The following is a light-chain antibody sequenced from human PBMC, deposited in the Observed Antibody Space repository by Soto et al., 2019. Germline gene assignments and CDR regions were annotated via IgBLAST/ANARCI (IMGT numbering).Light chain of an antibody. CDR2: KAS. Sequence: DIQVTQSPSTLSASVGDRVTITCRASQSISSWLAWYQQKPGKAPKLLIYKASSLESGVPSRFSDSGSGTEFTLTISSLQPDDFATYYCQHYNSYSEAFGQGTKVDIK. CDR3: QHYNSYSEA. CDR1: QSISSW. V-gene: IGKV1-5*03. J-gene: IGKJ1*01.